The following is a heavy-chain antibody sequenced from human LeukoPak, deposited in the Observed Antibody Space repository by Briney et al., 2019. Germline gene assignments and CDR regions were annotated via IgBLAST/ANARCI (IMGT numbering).Heavy chain of an antibody. CDR1: GGSFSGFY. V-gene: IGHV4-34*01. J-gene: IGHJ4*02. CDR3: SRGRYYDFWSGYYTNTYFDY. CDR2: INHSGST. Sequence: SETLSLTCAVYGGSFSGFYWCWVCKPPRKGLEWIGEINHSGSTNYNPSPTSRVTISVDTSKYKFSLNLSSSTVAATAGYDFSRGRYYDFWSGYYTNTYFDYWGQGTLVTVSS. D-gene: IGHD3-3*01.